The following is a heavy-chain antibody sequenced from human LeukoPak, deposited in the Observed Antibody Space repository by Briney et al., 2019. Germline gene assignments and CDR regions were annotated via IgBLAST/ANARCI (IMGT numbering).Heavy chain of an antibody. CDR3: APTAEAYTSWWKV. D-gene: IGHD3-16*01. V-gene: IGHV1-2*02. J-gene: IGHJ4*02. CDR1: GYKFTDDY. CDR2: IRPESGFT. Sequence: ASVKVSCKAAGYKFTDDYMHWVRQAPGQGLEFMGWIRPESGFTNYAQKCKGRVTMTRDTSISTAYLEVRSLTSDDTAVYYCAPTAEAYTSWWKVWGQGTLVTVSS.